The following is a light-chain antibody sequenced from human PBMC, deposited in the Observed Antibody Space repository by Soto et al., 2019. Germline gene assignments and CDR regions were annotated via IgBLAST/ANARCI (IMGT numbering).Light chain of an antibody. CDR3: QQYHGPWT. Sequence: DFQMTQSPSTLSASVGDRVSITCRASQSISNWLAWYQQQSGKAPKLLIYEASNLESGVPSRFSGSGSGTEFTLTISSLQPDDFATYSCQQYHGPWTFGQGNKVENK. CDR2: EAS. CDR1: QSISNW. V-gene: IGKV1-5*03. J-gene: IGKJ1*01.